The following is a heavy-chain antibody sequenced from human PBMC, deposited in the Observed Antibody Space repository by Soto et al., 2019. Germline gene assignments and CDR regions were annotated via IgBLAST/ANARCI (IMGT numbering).Heavy chain of an antibody. Sequence: EVQLVESGGGLVLPGRSLRLSCAASGFTFDDSAMHWVRQAPGKGLEWVSGISWNSGSIGYADSVKGRFTISGDNAKNSLYLQMNSLRAEDTALYYCAKDIMITFGGVIAKGAFDIWGQGTMVTVSS. CDR3: AKDIMITFGGVIAKGAFDI. V-gene: IGHV3-9*01. J-gene: IGHJ3*02. CDR2: ISWNSGSI. D-gene: IGHD3-16*02. CDR1: GFTFDDSA.